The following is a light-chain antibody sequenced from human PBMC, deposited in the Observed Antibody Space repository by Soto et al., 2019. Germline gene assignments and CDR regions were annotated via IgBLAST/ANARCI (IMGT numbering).Light chain of an antibody. V-gene: IGLV2-11*01. CDR1: SSDVGSYNY. J-gene: IGLJ1*01. CDR3: CSYAGSYTYV. CDR2: HVS. Sequence: QSALTQPRSVSGSPGQSVTISCTGTSSDVGSYNYVSWYQQPPGKAPKLMIYHVSKRPSGVPDRFSGSKSDNTASLTISGLQAEDEADYYCCSYAGSYTYVFGTGTKLTVL.